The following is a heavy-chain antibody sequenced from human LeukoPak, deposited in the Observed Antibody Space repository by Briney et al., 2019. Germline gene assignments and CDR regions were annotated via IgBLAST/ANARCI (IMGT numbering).Heavy chain of an antibody. CDR3: ARSHDNSGYFFYYGLDV. D-gene: IGHD3-22*01. V-gene: IGHV3-21*01. J-gene: IGHJ6*02. CDR2: ISTSSTYI. CDR1: VFTFSSYT. Sequence: GGSLRLSRAASVFTFSSYTMNGVRQPPGKGLEWVSSISTSSTYIYYADSVKGRFTISRDNAKNPLYLQMDSLRAEDTAVYYCARSHDNSGYFFYYGLDVWGQGTTVTVSS.